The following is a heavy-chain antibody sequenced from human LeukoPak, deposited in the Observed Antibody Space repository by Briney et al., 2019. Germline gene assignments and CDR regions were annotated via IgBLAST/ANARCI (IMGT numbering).Heavy chain of an antibody. V-gene: IGHV3-66*01. Sequence: PGGSLRLSCAASGFTFSDAWMTWVRQAPGKGLEWASVIYSGGGTYYADAVKGRFTISRDNSKNTLYLQMNSLRAGDTAVYYCARDHYVDAFDIWGQGTMVTVSS. CDR3: ARDHYVDAFDI. CDR1: GFTFSDAW. D-gene: IGHD3-16*01. J-gene: IGHJ3*02. CDR2: IYSGGGT.